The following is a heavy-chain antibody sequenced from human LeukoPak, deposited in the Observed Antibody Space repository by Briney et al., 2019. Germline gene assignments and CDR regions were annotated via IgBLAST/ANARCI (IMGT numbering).Heavy chain of an antibody. V-gene: IGHV4-34*01. CDR3: ARGQTGFYYDSSGYFIDY. CDR1: GGSFSGYY. CDR2: INHSGST. Sequence: SETLSLTCAVYGGSFSGYYWSWIRQPPGKGLEWIGEINHSGSTNYNPSLKSRVTISVDTSKNQFSLKLSSVTAADTAVYYCARGQTGFYYDSSGYFIDYWGQGTLVTVSS. D-gene: IGHD3-22*01. J-gene: IGHJ4*02.